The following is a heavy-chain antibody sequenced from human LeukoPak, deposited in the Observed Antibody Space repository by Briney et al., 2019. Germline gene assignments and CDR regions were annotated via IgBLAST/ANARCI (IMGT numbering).Heavy chain of an antibody. Sequence: SVKVSCKASGYTFTGYYMHWVRQAPGQGLEWMGRIIPILGIANYAQKFQGRVTITADKSTSTAYMELSSLRSEDTAVYYCARAPLTYCSGGSCYSRSNYYYGMDVWGQGTTVTVSS. CDR3: ARAPLTYCSGGSCYSRSNYYYGMDV. V-gene: IGHV1-69*04. CDR2: IIPILGIA. J-gene: IGHJ6*02. D-gene: IGHD2-15*01. CDR1: GYTFTGYY.